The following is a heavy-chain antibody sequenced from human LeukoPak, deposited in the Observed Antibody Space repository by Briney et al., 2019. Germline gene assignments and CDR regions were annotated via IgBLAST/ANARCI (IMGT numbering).Heavy chain of an antibody. CDR3: GRLGFATLQGVSYYYHYMEV. Sequence: SETLSLTCTVSGGSISIYYWSWIRQPPGKGLEWIGYVHYSGSTNYNPSLKSRATISVDMSNNQFSLRLNSVTAADTAVYYCGRLGFATLQGVSYYYHYMEVWGKGTTVIVSS. CDR1: GGSISIYY. D-gene: IGHD1-1*01. CDR2: VHYSGST. V-gene: IGHV4-59*01. J-gene: IGHJ6*03.